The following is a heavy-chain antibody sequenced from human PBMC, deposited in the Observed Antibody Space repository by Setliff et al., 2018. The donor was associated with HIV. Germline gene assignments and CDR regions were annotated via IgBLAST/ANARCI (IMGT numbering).Heavy chain of an antibody. CDR2: INHSANT. Sequence: PETLSLTCAVYGGSFSGNYWNWIRQPPGKGLEWIGEINHSANTNYSPSLKSRVTISLDRSKTQFSLKLSSVTAADTAVYYCARVGYHGSGRYSFDYWGQGTLVTVSS. CDR1: GGSFSGNY. J-gene: IGHJ4*02. V-gene: IGHV4-34*01. CDR3: ARVGYHGSGRYSFDY. D-gene: IGHD3-10*01.